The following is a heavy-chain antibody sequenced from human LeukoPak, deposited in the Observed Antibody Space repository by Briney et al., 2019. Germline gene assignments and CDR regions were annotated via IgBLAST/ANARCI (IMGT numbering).Heavy chain of an antibody. CDR1: GFTFSFSA. CDR2: ISGSGGSS. V-gene: IGHV3-23*01. D-gene: IGHD6-13*01. Sequence: GGSLRLSCAASGFTFSFSAMTWVRQPPGKGLEWVSPISGSGGSSYYADSVKGRFTISRDNSKNTLYLQMNSLRAEDTAVYYCAKGRGSSWFTSSYSMDVWGKGTTVTVSS. J-gene: IGHJ6*03. CDR3: AKGRGSSWFTSSYSMDV.